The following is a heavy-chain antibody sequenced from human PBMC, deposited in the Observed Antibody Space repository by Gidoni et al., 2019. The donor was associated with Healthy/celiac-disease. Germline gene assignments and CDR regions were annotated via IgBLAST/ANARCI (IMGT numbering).Heavy chain of an antibody. CDR3: ATGLRGYCSSTSCYGNWFDP. J-gene: IGHJ5*02. Sequence: QVQLVQSGAAVKKPGAAVTVSCKVSGYNLPELSIHWVRQAPGKGLEWMGGFDPEDGETIYAQKFQGRVTMTEDTSTDTAYMELSSLRSEDTAVYYCATGLRGYCSSTSCYGNWFDPWGQGTLVTVSS. D-gene: IGHD2-2*01. CDR1: GYNLPELS. V-gene: IGHV1-24*01. CDR2: FDPEDGET.